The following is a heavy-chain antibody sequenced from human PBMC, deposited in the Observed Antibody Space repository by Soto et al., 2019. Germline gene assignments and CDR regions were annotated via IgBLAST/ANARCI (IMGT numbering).Heavy chain of an antibody. CDR3: ARPGYSSNWYWFDF. CDR1: GVSFRSSDYY. Sequence: SETLSLTCAVSGVSFRSSDYYWGWIRQPPNKGLEWIGSMHYSGSTFYNPSLKSRVTISVDTSKNQFSLKLTSVTAADTAVYYCARPGYSSNWYWFDFWGQGTLVTVSS. J-gene: IGHJ5*01. CDR2: MHYSGST. D-gene: IGHD6-13*01. V-gene: IGHV4-39*01.